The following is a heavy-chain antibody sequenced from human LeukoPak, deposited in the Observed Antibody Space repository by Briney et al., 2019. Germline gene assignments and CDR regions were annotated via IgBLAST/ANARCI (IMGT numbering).Heavy chain of an antibody. CDR3: AKVANGDSSGYYGAFDI. CDR1: GFTFDDYA. Sequence: PGRSLRLSCAASGFTFDDYAMHWVRQAPGKGLEWVSGISWNSGSIGYADSVKGRFTISRDNAKNSLYLQINSLRAEDMALYYCAKVANGDSSGYYGAFDIWGQGTMVTVSS. CDR2: ISWNSGSI. V-gene: IGHV3-9*03. D-gene: IGHD3-22*01. J-gene: IGHJ3*02.